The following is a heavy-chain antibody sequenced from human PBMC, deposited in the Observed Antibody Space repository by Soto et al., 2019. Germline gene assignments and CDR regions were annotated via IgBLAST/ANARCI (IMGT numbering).Heavy chain of an antibody. J-gene: IGHJ6*02. Sequence: QVQLVESGGGLVKPGGSLRLSCAASGFTFSDYYMIWIRQAPGKGLEWVSYISSSGTTIYHADSVKGRFTISRNNAKNSLFLQMNSLRAEDTAVYYCARGKSIFYGMDVWGQGTTVTVSS. CDR1: GFTFSDYY. D-gene: IGHD2-15*01. CDR3: ARGKSIFYGMDV. V-gene: IGHV3-11*01. CDR2: ISSSGTTI.